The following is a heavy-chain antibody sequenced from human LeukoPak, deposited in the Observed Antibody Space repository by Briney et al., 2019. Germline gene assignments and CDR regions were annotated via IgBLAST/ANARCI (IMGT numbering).Heavy chain of an antibody. CDR1: GYTFTSYD. D-gene: IGHD3-22*01. J-gene: IGHJ4*02. Sequence: ASVKVSCKASGYTFTSYDINWVRQATGQGLEWMGWISAYNGNTNYAQKLQGRVTMTTDTSTSTAYMELRSLRSDDTAVYYCARDLYYYDSSGYSPQDYWGQGTLVTVSS. CDR3: ARDLYYYDSSGYSPQDY. CDR2: ISAYNGNT. V-gene: IGHV1-18*01.